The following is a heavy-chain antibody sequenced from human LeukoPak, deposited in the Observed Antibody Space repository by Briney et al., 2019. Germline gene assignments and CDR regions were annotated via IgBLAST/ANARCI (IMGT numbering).Heavy chain of an antibody. CDR3: AREGRNWNDGIDY. D-gene: IGHD1-1*01. CDR2: IKQDGSEK. V-gene: IGHV3-7*01. CDR1: GFTFSSYW. J-gene: IGHJ4*02. Sequence: QLGGSLRLSCAASGFTFSSYWMSWVRQAPGKGLEWVANIKQDGSEKYYVDSVKGRFTISRDNAKNSLYLQMNSLRAEDTAVYYCAREGRNWNDGIDYWGQGTLVTVSS.